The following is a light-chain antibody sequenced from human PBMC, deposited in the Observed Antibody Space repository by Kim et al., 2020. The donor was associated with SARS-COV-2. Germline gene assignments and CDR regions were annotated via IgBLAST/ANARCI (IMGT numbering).Light chain of an antibody. CDR3: QKYQNAPWT. CDR2: VAS. V-gene: IGKV1-27*01. Sequence: ASLGDRVTITCRASQGIANSLAWSHQRPEKVPGPLIYVASILQSGVPSRFSGSGSGTDFTLTIGGLQPEDVATYSCQKYQNAPWTFGEGTKVDIK. J-gene: IGKJ1*01. CDR1: QGIANS.